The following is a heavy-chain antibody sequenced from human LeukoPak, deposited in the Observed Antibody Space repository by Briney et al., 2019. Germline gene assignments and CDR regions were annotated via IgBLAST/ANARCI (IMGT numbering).Heavy chain of an antibody. CDR1: GYTFTSYA. J-gene: IGHJ4*02. V-gene: IGHV1-3*01. Sequence: GASVKVSCKASGYTFTSYAMHWVRQAPGQRLEWMGWINAGNGNTKYSQKFQGRVTITRDTSASTAYMELSSLRSEDTAVYYCARAPLSPMVFSLYYFDYWGLGTLVTVSS. CDR3: ARAPLSPMVFSLYYFDY. CDR2: INAGNGNT. D-gene: IGHD3-10*01.